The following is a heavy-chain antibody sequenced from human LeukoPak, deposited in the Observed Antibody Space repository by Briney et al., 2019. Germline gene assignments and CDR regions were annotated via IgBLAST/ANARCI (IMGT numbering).Heavy chain of an antibody. J-gene: IGHJ3*02. V-gene: IGHV3-48*04. CDR2: IISSSRNI. CDR3: ARLGGSGYSDDGLDI. D-gene: IGHD3-22*01. CDR1: GFSFSSYS. Sequence: PGGSMRPSSVAYGFSFSSYSMNWVRQVPGKGLEWVSYIISSSRNIYYASSVKGRFSTSRDTAKNSLYLQMNSLGAEDTSVYYCARLGGSGYSDDGLDIWSQGTMVTVSS.